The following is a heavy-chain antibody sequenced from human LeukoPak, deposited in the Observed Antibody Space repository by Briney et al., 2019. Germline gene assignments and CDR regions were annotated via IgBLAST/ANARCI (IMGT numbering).Heavy chain of an antibody. D-gene: IGHD3-22*01. CDR2: IYTSGST. J-gene: IGHJ4*02. V-gene: IGHV4-4*07. Sequence: SETLSLTCTVSGGSISSYYWSWIRQPAGKGLEWIGRIYTSGSTNYNPSLKSRVTMSVDTSKNQFSLKLSSVTAADTAVYYCARDNYDSGGYLIDYWGQGTLVTVSS. CDR3: ARDNYDSGGYLIDY. CDR1: GGSISSYY.